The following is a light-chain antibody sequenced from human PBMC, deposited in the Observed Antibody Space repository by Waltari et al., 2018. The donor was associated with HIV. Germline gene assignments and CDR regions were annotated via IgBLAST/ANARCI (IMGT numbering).Light chain of an antibody. Sequence: QAGLAQPSAVSQGLGQTATLTSTGNNYNMGNDGAATRQQFQGRPAKLLSYRNDNRPSGLSERFSASRSGKTAVLNITKLQPEDEGVYYCSAWDSSLNVWIFGQGTRLTVL. CDR1: NYNMGNDG. CDR3: SAWDSSLNVWI. V-gene: IGLV10-54*01. CDR2: RND. J-gene: IGLJ2*01.